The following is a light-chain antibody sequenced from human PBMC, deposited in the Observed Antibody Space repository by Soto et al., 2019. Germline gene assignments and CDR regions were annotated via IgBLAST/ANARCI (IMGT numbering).Light chain of an antibody. CDR3: QEYGTSRT. CDR1: QSVSSN. CDR2: GAS. Sequence: EIVMTQSPATLSVSPGERATLSCRASQSVSSNLAWYQQKPGQAPRLLIYGASSRATGIPDRFSGSGSATDFTLTISRLEPEDFAVYYCQEYGTSRTFGQGTKVDIK. J-gene: IGKJ1*01. V-gene: IGKV3-20*01.